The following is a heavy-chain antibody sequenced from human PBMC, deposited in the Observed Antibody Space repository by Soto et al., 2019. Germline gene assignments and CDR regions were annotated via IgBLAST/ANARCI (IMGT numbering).Heavy chain of an antibody. D-gene: IGHD1-1*01. CDR3: AKDIHWNPVGWLDP. J-gene: IGHJ5*02. CDR2: ISGSGGTT. CDR1: GFTVSSNY. V-gene: IGHV3-23*01. Sequence: PGGSLRLSCAASGFTVSSNYMSWVRQAPGKGLEWVSAISGSGGTTYHADSVKGRFTVSRDNSKNTLYLQMNSLRAEDTALYYCAKDIHWNPVGWLDPWGQGILVTVSS.